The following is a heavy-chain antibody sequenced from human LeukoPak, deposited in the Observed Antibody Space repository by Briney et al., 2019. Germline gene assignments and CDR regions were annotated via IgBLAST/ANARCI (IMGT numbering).Heavy chain of an antibody. Sequence: SETLSLTCTVSGASISSYYWSWIRQSPGKGLEWIGYIYYTGSTNYNPSLKSRVTISADTSKNEFSLRLTSVTAADTAVYYCAREANYYGSGSYFEGTFDYWGQGSLVTVSS. V-gene: IGHV4-59*01. D-gene: IGHD3-10*01. J-gene: IGHJ4*02. CDR2: IYYTGST. CDR3: AREANYYGSGSYFEGTFDY. CDR1: GASISSYY.